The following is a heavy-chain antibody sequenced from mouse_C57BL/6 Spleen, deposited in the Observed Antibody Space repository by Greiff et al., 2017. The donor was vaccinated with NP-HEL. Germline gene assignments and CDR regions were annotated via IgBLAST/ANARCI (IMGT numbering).Heavy chain of an antibody. Sequence: VQLQQSGPELVKPGASVKISCKASGYAFSSSWMNWVKQRPGKGLEWIGRIYPGDGDTNYNGKFKGKATLTADKSSSTAYMQLSSLTSEDSAVYFCATGCSSFAYWGQGTLVTVSA. D-gene: IGHD1-1*01. CDR1: GYAFSSSW. CDR3: ATGCSSFAY. J-gene: IGHJ3*01. V-gene: IGHV1-82*01. CDR2: IYPGDGDT.